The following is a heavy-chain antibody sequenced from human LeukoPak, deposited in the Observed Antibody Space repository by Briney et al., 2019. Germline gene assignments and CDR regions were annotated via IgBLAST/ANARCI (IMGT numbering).Heavy chain of an antibody. CDR1: GFTFSSYA. V-gene: IGHV3-30-3*01. D-gene: IGHD1-26*01. Sequence: GGSLRLSCAASGFTFSSYAMHWVRQAPGKGLEWVAVISYDGSNKYYADSVEGRFTISRDNSKNTLYLQMNSLRAEDTAVYYCARDRVGATDYFDYWGQGTLVTVSS. CDR3: ARDRVGATDYFDY. J-gene: IGHJ4*02. CDR2: ISYDGSNK.